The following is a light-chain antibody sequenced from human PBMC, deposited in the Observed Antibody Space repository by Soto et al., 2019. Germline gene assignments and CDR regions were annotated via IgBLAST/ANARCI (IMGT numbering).Light chain of an antibody. CDR3: QQRINWPRT. CDR1: QSISSY. V-gene: IGKV3-11*01. Sequence: EIELTQYPATLRSSHGEGVTLSCRASQSISSYLAWYQQKPGQAPRLLIYDASNRATGIPARFSGSGSGTDFTLTISSLEPEDFAVYYCQQRINWPRTFGQGSKVDIK. J-gene: IGKJ1*01. CDR2: DAS.